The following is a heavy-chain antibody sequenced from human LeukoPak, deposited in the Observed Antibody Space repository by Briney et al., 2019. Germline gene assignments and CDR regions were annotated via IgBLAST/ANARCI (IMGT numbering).Heavy chain of an antibody. J-gene: IGHJ3*02. CDR1: GFTFTNAW. Sequence: GESLRLSCAASGFTFTNAWMSWVRLAPGKGLEWVGGSKSKTDGGTIDYGTPVKGRFTISRDDSKNTLYLQMNSLKIEGTAVYYCTTHGGYSSSWDAFDIWGQGTMVAVSS. CDR3: TTHGGYSSSWDAFDI. D-gene: IGHD6-13*01. V-gene: IGHV3-15*01. CDR2: SKSKTDGGTI.